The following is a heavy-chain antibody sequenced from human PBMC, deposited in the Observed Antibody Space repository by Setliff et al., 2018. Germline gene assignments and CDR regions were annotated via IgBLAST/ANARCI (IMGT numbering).Heavy chain of an antibody. D-gene: IGHD3-16*01. CDR3: ARDGGGDSEAFDI. V-gene: IGHV1-2*06. CDR1: GYTFTDYY. Sequence: GASVKVSCKASGYTFTDYYMYWVRQAPGQGLEWMGRINPSSGATIYAQKFQGRVTMTSDTSISTAYMELGRLRSDETAVCFCARDGGGDSEAFDIWGQGTMVTVSS. CDR2: INPSSGAT. J-gene: IGHJ3*02.